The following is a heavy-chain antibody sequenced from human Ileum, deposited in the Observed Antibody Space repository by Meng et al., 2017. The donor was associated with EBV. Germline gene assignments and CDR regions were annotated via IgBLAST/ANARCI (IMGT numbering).Heavy chain of an antibody. D-gene: IGHD3-9*01. J-gene: IGHJ5*02. CDR3: AYYFVGRGGPGS. V-gene: IGHV4-61*03. CDR2: MYDSENA. Sequence: QVQLQAPGPGLVKPSEPLSPTCSVPGGSVSSNDYHWSWIRQPPGKGLEWIGCMYDSENAKYNPSLNSRVTISIDTTRNHFVLKLTSVTAADTAVYYCAYYFVGRGGPGSWGQGTLVTVSS. CDR1: GGSVSSNDYH.